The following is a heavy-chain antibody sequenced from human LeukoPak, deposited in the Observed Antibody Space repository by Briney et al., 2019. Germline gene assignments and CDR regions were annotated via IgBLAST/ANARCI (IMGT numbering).Heavy chain of an antibody. V-gene: IGHV3-30*18. Sequence: GRSLRLSCAASGFTFSSYGMHWVRQAPGKGLEWVAVISHDGSNKYYADSVKGRFTISRDNSKNTLYLQMNSLRAEDTAVYYCAKGVSSSFDLWGRGTLVTVSS. CDR3: AKGVSSSFDL. CDR2: ISHDGSNK. D-gene: IGHD6-19*01. J-gene: IGHJ2*01. CDR1: GFTFSSYG.